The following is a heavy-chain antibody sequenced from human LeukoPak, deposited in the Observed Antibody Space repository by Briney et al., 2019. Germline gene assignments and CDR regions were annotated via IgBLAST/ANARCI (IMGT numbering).Heavy chain of an antibody. CDR1: GFTFSSYA. D-gene: IGHD2-2*01. J-gene: IGHJ6*03. CDR3: ARSNIVVVPAAIKNYYYYMDV. CDR2: ISYDGSNK. V-gene: IGHV3-30*04. Sequence: GGSLRLSCAASGFTFSSYAMHWVRQAPGKGLEWVAVISYDGSNKYYADSVKGRFTISRDNSKNTLYLQMNSLRAEDTAVYYCARSNIVVVPAAIKNYYYYMDVWGKGTTVTVSS.